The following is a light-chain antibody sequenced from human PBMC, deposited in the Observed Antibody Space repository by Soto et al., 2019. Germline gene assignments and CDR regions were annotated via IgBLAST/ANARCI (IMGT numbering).Light chain of an antibody. CDR3: ASWDDSLRGHVA. CDR1: DSNIGTNY. CDR2: RNN. J-gene: IGLJ2*01. V-gene: IGLV1-47*01. Sequence: QSVLTQSPSASGTPGQRVSISCSGSDSNIGTNYVYWYQHVPGAAPTLLIFRNNQRPSGVPDRFSGSKSGTSASLAISGLQSEDEADYYCASWDDSLRGHVAFGGGTKLTVL.